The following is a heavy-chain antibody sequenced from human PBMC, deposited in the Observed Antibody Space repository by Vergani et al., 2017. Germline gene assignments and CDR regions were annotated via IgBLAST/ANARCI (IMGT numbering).Heavy chain of an antibody. CDR3: ARRFVSPTVTPRDAYDI. CDR1: GGSISSGGYY. J-gene: IGHJ3*02. Sequence: QVQLQESGPGLVKPSQTLSLTCTVSGGSISSGGYYWSWIRQHPGKGLEWIGYIYYSGSTYYNPSLKSRVTISVDTSKNQFSLKLSSVTAVDTAVYYCARRFVSPTVTPRDAYDIWGQGTMVTVSS. CDR2: IYYSGST. V-gene: IGHV4-31*03. D-gene: IGHD4-17*01.